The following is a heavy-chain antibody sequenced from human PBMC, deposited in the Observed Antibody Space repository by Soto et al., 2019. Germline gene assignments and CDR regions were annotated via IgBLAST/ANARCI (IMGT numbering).Heavy chain of an antibody. J-gene: IGHJ6*02. CDR2: TYYRSKWYN. CDR3: ARDTSSSNKTPYYYYGMDV. CDR1: GDSVSSNSAA. V-gene: IGHV6-1*01. Sequence: PSQTLSLTCAISGDSVSSNSAAWNWIRQSPSRGLEWLGRTYYRSKWYNDYAVSVKSRITINPDTSKNQFSLQLNSVTPEDTAVYYCARDTSSSNKTPYYYYGMDVWGQGTTVTVSS. D-gene: IGHD6-6*01.